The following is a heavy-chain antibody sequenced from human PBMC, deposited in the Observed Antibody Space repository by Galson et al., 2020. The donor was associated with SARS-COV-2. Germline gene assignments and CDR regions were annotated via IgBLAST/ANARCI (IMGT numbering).Heavy chain of an antibody. V-gene: IGHV4-34*01. CDR1: GGSFGGDY. D-gene: IGHD6-25*01. J-gene: IGHJ2*01. CDR2: INHSGST. Sequence: SQASETLSLTCAVYGGSFGGDYWSWVRLPPGKGLEWIGEINHSGSTNHNPSLKSRVTMSVDTSKNQFSLKLTSVTAADTAVYYCARRAASSGYWYFDLWGRGTLVTVSS. CDR3: ARRAASSGYWYFDL.